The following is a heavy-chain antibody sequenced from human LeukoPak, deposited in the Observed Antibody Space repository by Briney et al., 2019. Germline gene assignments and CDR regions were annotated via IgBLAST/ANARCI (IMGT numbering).Heavy chain of an antibody. CDR3: ARGCPQCDSLDY. V-gene: IGHV4-4*02. J-gene: IGHJ4*02. D-gene: IGHD2-21*02. Sequence: SGTLSLTCTVSGDSFSNLKWWNWLRRPPGQALEWIGEVYHSGSTNYNPSLKGRVTMSVDKSVNQFSLKLSSVTAADTAVYYCARGCPQCDSLDYWGQGTLVTVSS. CDR1: GDSFSNLKW. CDR2: VYHSGST.